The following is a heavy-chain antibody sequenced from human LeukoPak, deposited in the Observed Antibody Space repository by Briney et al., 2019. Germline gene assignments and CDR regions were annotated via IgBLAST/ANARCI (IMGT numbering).Heavy chain of an antibody. V-gene: IGHV4-30-4*07. CDR3: ARVAHNSGWVPIRDY. D-gene: IGHD6-19*01. CDR2: IYYSGST. J-gene: IGHJ4*02. Sequence: SETLSLTCAVSGGSISSGGYSWSWIRQPPGKGLEWIGYIYYSGSTYYNPSLKSRVTISVDTSKNQFSLKLSSVTAADTAVYYFARVAHNSGWVPIRDYWGQGTLVTVSS. CDR1: GGSISSGGYS.